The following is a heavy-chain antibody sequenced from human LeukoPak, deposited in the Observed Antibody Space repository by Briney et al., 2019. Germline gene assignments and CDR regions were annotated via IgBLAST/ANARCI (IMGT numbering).Heavy chain of an antibody. Sequence: SETLSLTCAVYGGSFSGYYWGWIRQPPGKGLEWIGEINHSGSTNYNPSLKSRVTISVDTSKNQFSLKLSSVTAADTAVYYCARGRYSSSWYNWFDPWGQGTLVTVSS. CDR1: GGSFSGYY. CDR3: ARGRYSSSWYNWFDP. V-gene: IGHV4-34*01. CDR2: INHSGST. J-gene: IGHJ5*02. D-gene: IGHD6-13*01.